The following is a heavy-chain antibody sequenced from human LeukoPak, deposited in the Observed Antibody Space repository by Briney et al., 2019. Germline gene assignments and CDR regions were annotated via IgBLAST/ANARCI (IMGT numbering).Heavy chain of an antibody. D-gene: IGHD1-26*01. J-gene: IGHJ4*02. V-gene: IGHV3-20*04. CDR1: GYTFEDYG. Sequence: GGSLRLSCAASGYTFEDYGMSWVRQAPGKGLEWVSGINWNGGSTGYADSVKGRFTISRDNAKNSLYLQMNSLRAEDTALYYCARAVGATNYFDYWGQGTLVTVSS. CDR2: INWNGGST. CDR3: ARAVGATNYFDY.